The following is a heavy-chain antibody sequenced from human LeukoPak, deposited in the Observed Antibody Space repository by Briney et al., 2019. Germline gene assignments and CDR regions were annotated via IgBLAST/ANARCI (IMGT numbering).Heavy chain of an antibody. V-gene: IGHV3-74*01. CDR3: ARGRWDLMH. Sequence: PGGSLRLSCAASGFTFSSYWMHWVRQAPGKGLVWVSRINSDGSSTDYADSVKGRFTISRDNAENTVHLQMNSLRAEDTAVYFCARGRWDLMHWGQGTLVTVSS. J-gene: IGHJ4*02. CDR2: INSDGSST. D-gene: IGHD1-26*01. CDR1: GFTFSSYW.